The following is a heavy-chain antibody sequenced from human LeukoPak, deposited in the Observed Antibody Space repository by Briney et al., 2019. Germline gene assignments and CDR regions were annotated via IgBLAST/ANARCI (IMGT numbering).Heavy chain of an antibody. J-gene: IGHJ4*02. CDR1: ALTIGTFD. Sequence: GCSCAGTALTIGTFDMSGVRQALGKGLEWVAFTWYDGSKNYYADSVKGRSTISRDNSKNTLYLQMDSLRAEDTAVYYCARDPCATTCYVFDYWGQGTLVTVSS. CDR3: ARDPCATTCYVFDY. CDR2: TWYDGSKN. V-gene: IGHV3-33*01. D-gene: IGHD2-2*01.